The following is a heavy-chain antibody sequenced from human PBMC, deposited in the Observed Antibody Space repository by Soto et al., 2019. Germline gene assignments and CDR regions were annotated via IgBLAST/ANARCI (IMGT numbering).Heavy chain of an antibody. V-gene: IGHV4-34*01. D-gene: IGHD3-16*01. Sequence: QVQPLQRGARLLKPSETLSLTCAVYGGAFSGYYWTWIRQPPGKGLEWIGEVNHSGSTNYSPSLESRVTISVDTSKDQFSLKLSSVTAADTCVYYCARMGTGYSYYHGMDVWGQGTTVTVSS. J-gene: IGHJ6*02. CDR3: ARMGTGYSYYHGMDV. CDR2: VNHSGST. CDR1: GGAFSGYY.